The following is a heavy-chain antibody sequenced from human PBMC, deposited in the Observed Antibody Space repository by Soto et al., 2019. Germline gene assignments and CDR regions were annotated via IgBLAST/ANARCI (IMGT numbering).Heavy chain of an antibody. D-gene: IGHD5-18*01. Sequence: SETLSLTCTVSGDSISSNNNYWSWIRQPPGEGLEWIGFISYSGTTSYSPSLKRRVAISLDTSKNQYSLSLSSVTAADTAVYYCARGRGYSYGLDPWGQGTLVTVS. CDR1: GDSISSNNNY. J-gene: IGHJ5*02. CDR2: ISYSGTT. V-gene: IGHV4-30-4*01. CDR3: ARGRGYSYGLDP.